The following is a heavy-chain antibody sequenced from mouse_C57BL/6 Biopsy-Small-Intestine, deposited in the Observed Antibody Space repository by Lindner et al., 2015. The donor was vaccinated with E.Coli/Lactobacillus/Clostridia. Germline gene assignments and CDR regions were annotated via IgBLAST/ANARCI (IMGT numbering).Heavy chain of an antibody. CDR3: ARSECGRCYLLDY. CDR1: GYTFTNYA. CDR2: INAGNGNT. V-gene: IGHV1-84*02. D-gene: IGHD5-5*01. J-gene: IGHJ4*01. Sequence: SVKVSCKASGYTFTNYAIHWVRQAPGQRLEWMGWINAGNGNTMYSQNFQGRVTITRDTSANTDYMELTSLRSEDTAVYYCARSECGRCYLLDYWGQGSLVTVSS.